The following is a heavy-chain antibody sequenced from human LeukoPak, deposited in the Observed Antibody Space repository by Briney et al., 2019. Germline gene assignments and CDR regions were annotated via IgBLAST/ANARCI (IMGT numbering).Heavy chain of an antibody. CDR1: GGSISSYY. CDR3: ARVLGYCSSTSCYLFDY. Sequence: NPSETLSLTCTVSGGSISSYYWSWIRQPAGKGLEWIGRIYTSGSTNYNPSLKSRVTMSVDTSKNQFSLKLSSVTAADTAVYYCARVLGYCSSTSCYLFDYWGQGTLVTVSS. CDR2: IYTSGST. D-gene: IGHD2-2*01. J-gene: IGHJ4*02. V-gene: IGHV4-4*07.